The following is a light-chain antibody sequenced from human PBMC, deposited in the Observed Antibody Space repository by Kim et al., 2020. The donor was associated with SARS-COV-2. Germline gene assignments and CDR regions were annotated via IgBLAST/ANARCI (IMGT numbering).Light chain of an antibody. CDR1: HSLGNS. J-gene: IGKJ5*01. CDR3: QQRSSWPPT. V-gene: IGKV3-11*01. CDR2: DAS. Sequence: LAPGESATLSCRASHSLGNSLAWYQQKPGQAPRLLIHDASTGATDIPARFSGSGSGTDFTLTISSLEPDDFAVYFCQQRSSWPPTFGQGTRLEIK.